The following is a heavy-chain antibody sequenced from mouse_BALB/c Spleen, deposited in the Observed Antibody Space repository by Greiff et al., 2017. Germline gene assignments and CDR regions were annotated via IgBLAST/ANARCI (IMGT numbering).Heavy chain of an antibody. J-gene: IGHJ3*01. CDR1: GFTFSSYT. CDR3: ARREAWFAY. V-gene: IGHV5-12-2*01. Sequence: EVQLVESGGGLVQPGGSLKLSCAASGFTFSSYTMSWVRQTPEKRLEWVAYISNGGGSTYYPDTVKGRFTISRDNAKNTLYLQMSSLKSEDTAMYYCARREAWFAYWGQGTLVTVSA. CDR2: ISNGGGST.